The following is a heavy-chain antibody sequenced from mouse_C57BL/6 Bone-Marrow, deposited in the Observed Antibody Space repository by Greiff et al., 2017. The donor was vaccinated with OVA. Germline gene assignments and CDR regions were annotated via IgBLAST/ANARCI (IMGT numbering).Heavy chain of an antibody. J-gene: IGHJ1*03. CDR3: ARWDTTVVATNWYFDV. CDR2: ILPGSGST. V-gene: IGHV1-9*01. Sequence: QVQLQQSGAELMKPGASVKLSCKATGYTFTGYWIEWVKQRPGHGLEWIGEILPGSGSTNYNEKFKGKATFTADTSSNTAYMQLSSLTTEDSAIYACARWDTTVVATNWYFDVWGTGTTVTVSS. CDR1: GYTFTGYW. D-gene: IGHD1-1*01.